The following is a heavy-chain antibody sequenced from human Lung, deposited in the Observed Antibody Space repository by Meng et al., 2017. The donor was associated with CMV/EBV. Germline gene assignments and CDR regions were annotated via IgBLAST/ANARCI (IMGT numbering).Heavy chain of an antibody. CDR2: IYFSGDT. J-gene: IGHJ5*02. D-gene: IGHD3-10*01. CDR1: GDSISNGDYY. CDR3: ARDRASDEWFDP. Sequence: QVQLQESGPGLVTPSQTLSLTGTVSGDSISNGDYYWSWIRQPPGKGLEWIGYIYFSGDTYYNTSLKSRITMSVDTSKNQFSLKVRSVTAADTAVYYCARDRASDEWFDPWGQGTLVTVSS. V-gene: IGHV4-30-4*01.